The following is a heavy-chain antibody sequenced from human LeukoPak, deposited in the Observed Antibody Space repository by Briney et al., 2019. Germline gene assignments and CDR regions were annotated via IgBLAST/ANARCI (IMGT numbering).Heavy chain of an antibody. J-gene: IGHJ4*02. V-gene: IGHV3-30*04. CDR2: ISYDGSNK. D-gene: IGHD6-6*01. Sequence: GRSLRLSCAASGFTFSSYAMHWVRQAPGKGLEWVAVISYDGSNKYYADSVKGRFTISRDNSKNTLYLQMNSLRAEDTAVYYCAQERDYSSSSFDYWGQGTLVTVSS. CDR3: AQERDYSSSSFDY. CDR1: GFTFSSYA.